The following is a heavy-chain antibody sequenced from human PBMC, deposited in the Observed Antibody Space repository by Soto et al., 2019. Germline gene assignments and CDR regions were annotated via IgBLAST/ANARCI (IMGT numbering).Heavy chain of an antibody. CDR2: ISYDGSNK. D-gene: IGHD3-22*01. V-gene: IGHV3-30-3*01. CDR3: ARDRQITMTVVAPRPYGMDV. J-gene: IGHJ6*02. CDR1: GFTFSSYA. Sequence: PGGSLRLSCAASGFTFSSYAMHWVRQAPGKGLEWVAVISYDGSNKYYADSVKGRFTISRDNSKNTLYLQMNSLRAEDTAVYYCARDRQITMTVVAPRPYGMDVWGQGTTVTVSS.